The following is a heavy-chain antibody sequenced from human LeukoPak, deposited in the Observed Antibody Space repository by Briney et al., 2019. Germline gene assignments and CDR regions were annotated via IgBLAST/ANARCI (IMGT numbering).Heavy chain of an antibody. J-gene: IGHJ5*02. CDR2: INPNSGGT. V-gene: IGHV1-2*02. CDR1: GYTFTGYY. Sequence: ASVKVSCKSSGYTFTGYYMHWVRQAPGQGLEWMGWINPNSGGTNYAQKFQGRVTMTRDTSISTAYMELSRLRSDDTAVSYCARPSIAGYNWFDPWGQGTLVTVSS. D-gene: IGHD6-6*01. CDR3: ARPSIAGYNWFDP.